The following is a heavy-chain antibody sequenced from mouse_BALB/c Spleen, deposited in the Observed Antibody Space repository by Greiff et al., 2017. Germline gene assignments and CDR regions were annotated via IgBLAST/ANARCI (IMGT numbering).Heavy chain of an antibody. J-gene: IGHJ3*01. CDR3: ARSYYGPWFAY. CDR2: IYPGDGDT. CDR1: GYTFTSYW. V-gene: IGHV1-87*01. D-gene: IGHD1-2*01. Sequence: QVQLQQSGAELARPGASVKLSCKASGYTFTSYWMQWVKQRPGQGLEWIGAIYPGDGDTRYTQKFKSKATLTVDKSSSTAYMQLSSLTSEDSAVYYCARSYYGPWFAYWGQGTLVTVS.